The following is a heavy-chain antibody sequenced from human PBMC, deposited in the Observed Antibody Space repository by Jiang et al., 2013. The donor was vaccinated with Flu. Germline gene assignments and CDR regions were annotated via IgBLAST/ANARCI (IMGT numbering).Heavy chain of an antibody. J-gene: IGHJ6*02. Sequence: QLLESGGGLVQPGGSLRLSCAASGFTFSSYWMSWVRQAPGKGLEWVANIKQDGSEKYYVDSVKGRFTISRDNAKNSLYLQMNSLRAEDTAVYYCARPGRNDYDFWSGYPVGSDTDYGMDVWGQGTTVTVSS. CDR2: IKQDGSEK. CDR3: ARPGRNDYDFWSGYPVGSDTDYGMDV. D-gene: IGHD3-3*01. CDR1: GFTFSSYW. V-gene: IGHV3-7*03.